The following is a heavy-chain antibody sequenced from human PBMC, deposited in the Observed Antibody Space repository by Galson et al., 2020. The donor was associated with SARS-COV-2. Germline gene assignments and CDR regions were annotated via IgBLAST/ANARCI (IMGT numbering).Heavy chain of an antibody. J-gene: IGHJ6*02. Sequence: ASVKVSCKASGYIFTSYGISWVRQAPGQGLEWMGWISAYSRNTKYAQKFQGRVTMTTDTSTGTAYMDLRSLRSDDTAMYYCTNDGGEYQMLPYYYYGMDVWGQGTTVTVSS. V-gene: IGHV1-18*01. CDR2: ISAYSRNT. D-gene: IGHD2-2*01. CDR1: GYIFTSYG. CDR3: TNDGGEYQMLPYYYYGMDV.